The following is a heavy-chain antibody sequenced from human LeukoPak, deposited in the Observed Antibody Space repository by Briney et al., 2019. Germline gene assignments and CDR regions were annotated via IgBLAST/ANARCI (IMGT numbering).Heavy chain of an antibody. CDR1: GYTFTSYG. Sequence: ASVKVSCKASGYTFTSYGISWVRQAPGQGLEWMGWISAYNGNTNYAQKLQGGVTMTTDTSTSTAYMELRSLRSDDTAVYYCARGGDCSSTSCYVRGDYWGQGTLVTVSS. CDR3: ARGGDCSSTSCYVRGDY. V-gene: IGHV1-18*01. J-gene: IGHJ4*02. CDR2: ISAYNGNT. D-gene: IGHD2-2*01.